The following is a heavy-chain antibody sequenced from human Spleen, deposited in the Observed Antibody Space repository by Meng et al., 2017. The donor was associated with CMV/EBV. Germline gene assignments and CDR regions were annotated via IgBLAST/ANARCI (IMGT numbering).Heavy chain of an antibody. Sequence: GESLKISCAASGFTFSSYAMSWVRQAPGKGLEWVSGINWNGGSTGYADSVKGRFTISRDNAKNSLYLQMNSLRAEDTAVYYCAREAGVAVPAAQYGMDVWGQGTTVTVSS. CDR3: AREAGVAVPAAQYGMDV. V-gene: IGHV3-20*04. D-gene: IGHD2-2*01. CDR2: INWNGGST. J-gene: IGHJ6*02. CDR1: GFTFSSYA.